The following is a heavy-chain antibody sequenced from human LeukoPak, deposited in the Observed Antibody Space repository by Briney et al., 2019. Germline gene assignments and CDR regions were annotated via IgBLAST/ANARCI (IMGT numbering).Heavy chain of an antibody. CDR3: AREAPGAHNHFDY. V-gene: IGHV3-7*01. CDR1: GLSISGQW. Sequence: GESLRLSCVASGLSISGQWMNWVRQAPGQGLEWVANIKHDGSEEYYVDSVKGRFTISRDDGRNSVSLQMNSVRAEDTAVYYCAREAPGAHNHFDYWGQGTLVTVSS. D-gene: IGHD1-26*01. CDR2: IKHDGSEE. J-gene: IGHJ4*02.